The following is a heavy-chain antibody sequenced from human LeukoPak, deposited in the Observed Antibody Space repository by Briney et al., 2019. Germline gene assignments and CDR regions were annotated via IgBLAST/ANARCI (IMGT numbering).Heavy chain of an antibody. CDR2: INHSGST. V-gene: IGHV4-34*01. CDR3: ARDRSPGPLYYYYYMDV. Sequence: SETLSLTCAVYGGSFSGYYWSWIRQPPGKGLEWIGEINHSGSTNYNPSLKSRVTISVDTSKNQFSLKLSSVTAADTAVYYCARDRSPGPLYYYYYMDVWGKGTTVTVSS. J-gene: IGHJ6*03. CDR1: GGSFSGYY. D-gene: IGHD3-10*01.